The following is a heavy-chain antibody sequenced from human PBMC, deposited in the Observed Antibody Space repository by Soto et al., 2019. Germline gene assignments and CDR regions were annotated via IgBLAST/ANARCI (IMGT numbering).Heavy chain of an antibody. D-gene: IGHD3-10*01. V-gene: IGHV4-59*01. Sequence: SETLSLTCNVSGGSISSYYWRWIPQPPGKGLEWIGYIYSSGSTNYNPSLKRRVTISVDTSKNQSSLTLSSVCAGDRAVYYCAREVLWFGESLFFDYWGQGTLVTVSS. CDR1: GGSISSYY. J-gene: IGHJ4*02. CDR3: AREVLWFGESLFFDY. CDR2: IYSSGST.